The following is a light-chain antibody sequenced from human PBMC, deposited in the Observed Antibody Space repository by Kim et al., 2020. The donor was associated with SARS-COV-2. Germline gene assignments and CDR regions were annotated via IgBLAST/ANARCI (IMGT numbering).Light chain of an antibody. V-gene: IGLV3-19*01. Sequence: LGPTVRITCQGDSLKTYYATCYQQKPGQAPIVVIYGKNNRPSGIPDRFSGSSSGNTASLTVTGAQAVDEADYYCNSRDNSGDHVVFGGGTKLIVL. J-gene: IGLJ2*01. CDR3: NSRDNSGDHVV. CDR1: SLKTYY. CDR2: GKN.